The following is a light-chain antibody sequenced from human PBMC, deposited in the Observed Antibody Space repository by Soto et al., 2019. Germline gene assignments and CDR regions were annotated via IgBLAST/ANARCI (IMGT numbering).Light chain of an antibody. CDR2: AAS. CDR1: RSFASSY. CDR3: HHYDSSPPYT. V-gene: IGKV3-20*01. Sequence: IVMTQSTATLSVCPWERVNFSCRAIRSFASSYLAWYQHKPGQAPRLLIYAASSRATGIPDRFIGSGSGTDFTLTISRLEPDDSAVYYCHHYDSSPPYTSGQGTEVDIK. J-gene: IGKJ2*01.